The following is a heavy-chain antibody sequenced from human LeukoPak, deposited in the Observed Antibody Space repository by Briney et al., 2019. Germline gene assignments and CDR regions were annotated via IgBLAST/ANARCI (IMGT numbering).Heavy chain of an antibody. Sequence: GGSLRLSCAASRFTFSSYAMSWVRQAPGKGLEWVSAISGSGGSTYYADSVKGRFTISRDNSKNTLYLQMNSLRAEDTAVYYCAKGTLIAARPNRYFDLWGRGTLVTVSS. CDR3: AKGTLIAARPNRYFDL. J-gene: IGHJ2*01. CDR1: RFTFSSYA. V-gene: IGHV3-23*01. D-gene: IGHD6-6*01. CDR2: ISGSGGST.